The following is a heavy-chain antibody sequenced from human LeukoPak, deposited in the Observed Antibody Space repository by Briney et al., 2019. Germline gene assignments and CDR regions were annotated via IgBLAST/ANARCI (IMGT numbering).Heavy chain of an antibody. J-gene: IGHJ4*02. CDR3: AKDAGGPYGRKDIVVVVAATPPRH. D-gene: IGHD2-15*01. Sequence: PGGSLRLSCAASGFTFSSYAMSWVRQAPGKGLEWVSAISGSGGSTYYADSVKGRFTISRDNSKNTLYLQMNSLRAEDTAVYYCAKDAGGPYGRKDIVVVVAATPPRHWGQGTLVTVSS. V-gene: IGHV3-23*01. CDR2: ISGSGGST. CDR1: GFTFSSYA.